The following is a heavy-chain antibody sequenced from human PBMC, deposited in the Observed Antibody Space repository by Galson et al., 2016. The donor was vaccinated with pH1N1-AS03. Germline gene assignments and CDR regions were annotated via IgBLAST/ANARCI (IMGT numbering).Heavy chain of an antibody. CDR3: VWTIAAANLPRSYGFDV. D-gene: IGHD6-13*01. J-gene: IGHJ3*01. CDR2: IWHDGSNN. CDR1: GFTFSDYG. Sequence: SLRLSCAATGFTFSDYGMYWVRQAPGKGLEWVAIIWHDGSNNFYADSVKGRFTISRDNSKNTLYLDMRSLRVEDTAVYYCVWTIAAANLPRSYGFDVWGQGTTVTVSS. V-gene: IGHV3-33*08.